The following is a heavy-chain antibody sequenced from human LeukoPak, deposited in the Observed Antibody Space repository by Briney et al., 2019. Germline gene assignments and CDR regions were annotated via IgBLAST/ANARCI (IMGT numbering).Heavy chain of an antibody. J-gene: IGHJ6*03. Sequence: KPSETLSLTCTVSGGSISSYYWSWIRQPPGKGLEWIGYIYYSGSTNYNPSLKSRVTISVDTSKSQFSLKLSSVTAADTAVYYCASNIAAAGSFYYYYMDVWGKGTTVTVSS. CDR3: ASNIAAAGSFYYYYMDV. V-gene: IGHV4-59*01. D-gene: IGHD6-13*01. CDR1: GGSISSYY. CDR2: IYYSGST.